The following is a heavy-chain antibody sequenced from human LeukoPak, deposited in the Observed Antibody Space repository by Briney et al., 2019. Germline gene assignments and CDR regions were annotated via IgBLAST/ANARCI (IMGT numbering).Heavy chain of an antibody. D-gene: IGHD4-17*01. Sequence: WIRQPPGKGLEWVGRVKSVAEGGASEYGTPVKGRFTISRDDSKKTVYLQMHNLSTEDTALYYCTKNTGDFDVWGQGTMVIVSS. J-gene: IGHJ3*01. V-gene: IGHV3-15*07. CDR3: TKNTGDFDV. CDR2: VKSVAEGGAS.